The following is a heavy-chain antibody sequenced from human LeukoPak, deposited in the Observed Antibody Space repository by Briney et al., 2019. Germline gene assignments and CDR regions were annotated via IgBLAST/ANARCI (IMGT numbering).Heavy chain of an antibody. CDR2: ISSSSGYI. V-gene: IGHV3-21*01. Sequence: PGRSLRLSCAASGFRFSSYSMNWVRQAPGKGLEWVSSISSSSGYIYYADSVKGRFTISRDNAKNSLYLQMTSLRAEDTAVYYCARDLGWYYFDYWGQGTLVTVSS. CDR1: GFRFSSYS. J-gene: IGHJ4*02. CDR3: ARDLGWYYFDY. D-gene: IGHD6-19*01.